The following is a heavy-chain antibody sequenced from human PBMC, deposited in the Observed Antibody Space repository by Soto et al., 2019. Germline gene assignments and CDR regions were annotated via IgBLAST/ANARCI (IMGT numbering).Heavy chain of an antibody. CDR3: AREGEPAAAPTGDFDY. CDR1: GYTFTSYY. V-gene: IGHV1-46*01. Sequence: ASVKVSCKASGYTFTSYYMHWVRQAPGQGLEWVGIINPSGGSTSYAQKFQGRVTMTRDTSTSTVYMELSSLRSEDTAVYYCAREGEPAAAPTGDFDYWGQGTLVTVSS. CDR2: INPSGGST. J-gene: IGHJ4*02. D-gene: IGHD2-2*01.